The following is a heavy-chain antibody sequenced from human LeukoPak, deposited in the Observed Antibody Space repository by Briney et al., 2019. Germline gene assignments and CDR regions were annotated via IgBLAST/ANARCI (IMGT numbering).Heavy chain of an antibody. V-gene: IGHV3-7*01. CDR1: GFTFSSYW. J-gene: IGHJ4*02. Sequence: GGSLRLSCAASGFTFSSYWMSWVRQAPGKGLEWVANIKQDGSEKQYVDSVKGRSTISRDNAKNSLYLQMNSLRAEDTAVYYCGRAHRSSGFGVDYWGQGTLVTVSS. CDR3: GRAHRSSGFGVDY. CDR2: IKQDGSEK. D-gene: IGHD6-6*01.